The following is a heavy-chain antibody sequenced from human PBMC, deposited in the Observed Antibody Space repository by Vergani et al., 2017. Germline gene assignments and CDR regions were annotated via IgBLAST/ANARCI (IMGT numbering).Heavy chain of an antibody. CDR3: ATGAGPFDI. D-gene: IGHD7-27*01. CDR1: GAPISYWC. CDR2: LCPSGST. V-gene: IGHV4-4*07. J-gene: IGHJ4*02. Sequence: QVQMQESGPGLVKTSETLSLTCSASGAPISYWCWSWLRQPAGKGLEWIGRLCPSGSTNYKPSLKSRVTMSIDPSKKQFSLKLTSVTAADTAVYYCATGAGPFDIWGQGTLVTVSS.